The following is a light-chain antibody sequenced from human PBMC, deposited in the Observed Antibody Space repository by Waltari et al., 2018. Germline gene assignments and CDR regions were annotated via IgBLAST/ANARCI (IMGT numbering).Light chain of an antibody. CDR3: MQGTHWPYT. Sequence: DVVMTQSPLSLPVTLGQPASISCRSTQSLVFGDGNTYLNWFHQRPGQSPRRLIYKVSNRDAGVPARFSGSGSGTDFTLRISRVEAEDVGVYYCMQGTHWPYTFGQGTKVEI. CDR2: KVS. J-gene: IGKJ2*01. CDR1: QSLVFGDGNTY. V-gene: IGKV2-30*01.